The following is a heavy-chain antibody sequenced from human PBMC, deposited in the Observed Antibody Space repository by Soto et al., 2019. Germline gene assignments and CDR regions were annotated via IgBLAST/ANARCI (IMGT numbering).Heavy chain of an antibody. Sequence: QVQLQESGPGLVKPSETLSLTCAVSGDSISSYYCMWIRQPPGKGLESIGYLYYGRSANYNPSLKSRVTLPVDTSTNQRSLTLSSMTAADTAVYYCALRSMAVVPEYWGQGTLVTVSS. J-gene: IGHJ4*02. CDR2: LYYGRSA. V-gene: IGHV4-59*01. D-gene: IGHD3-22*01. CDR1: GDSISSYY. CDR3: ALRSMAVVPEY.